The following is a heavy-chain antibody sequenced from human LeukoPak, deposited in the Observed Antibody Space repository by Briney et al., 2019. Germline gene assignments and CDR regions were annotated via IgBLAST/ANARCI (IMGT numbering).Heavy chain of an antibody. CDR1: GGSISSYY. CDR2: IYYSGST. J-gene: IGHJ4*02. D-gene: IGHD3-9*01. Sequence: SETLSLTCTVSGGSISSYYWSWIRQPPGKGLEWIGYIYYSGSTNYNPSLKSRVTISVDTSRNQFSLKLSSVTAADTAVYYCARGGDAILGDYYFDYWGQGTLVTVSS. V-gene: IGHV4-59*01. CDR3: ARGGDAILGDYYFDY.